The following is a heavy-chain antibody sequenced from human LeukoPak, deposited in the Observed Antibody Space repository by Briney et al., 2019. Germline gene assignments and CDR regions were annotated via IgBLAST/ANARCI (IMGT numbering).Heavy chain of an antibody. D-gene: IGHD3-3*01. Sequence: SEILSLTCAVYGGSFSSYYWSWIRQPPGKGLEWIGYIYYSGSTNYNPSLKSRVTISVDTSKNQFSLKLSSVTAADTAVYYCARDRGDFWSGRYYYYMDVWGKGTTVTVSS. J-gene: IGHJ6*03. V-gene: IGHV4-59*01. CDR1: GGSFSSYY. CDR2: IYYSGST. CDR3: ARDRGDFWSGRYYYYMDV.